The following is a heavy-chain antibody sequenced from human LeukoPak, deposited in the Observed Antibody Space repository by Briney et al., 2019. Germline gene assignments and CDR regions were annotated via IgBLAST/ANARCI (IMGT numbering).Heavy chain of an antibody. CDR1: GGSFSGYY. D-gene: IGHD3-22*01. CDR2: INHSGST. CDR3: ARGRDSSGYEDY. V-gene: IGHV4-34*01. Sequence: SETLSLTCAVYGGSFSGYYWSWIRQPPGKGLEWIGEINHSGSTNYNPSLKSRVTISVDTSKNQLSLKLSSVTAADTAVYYCARGRDSSGYEDYWGQGTLVTVSS. J-gene: IGHJ4*02.